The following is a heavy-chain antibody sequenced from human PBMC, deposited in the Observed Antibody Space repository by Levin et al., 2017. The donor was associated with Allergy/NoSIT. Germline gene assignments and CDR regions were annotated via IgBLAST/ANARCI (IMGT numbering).Heavy chain of an antibody. V-gene: IGHV4-61*01. Sequence: SETLSLTCTVSGGSVNSGNYYWSWIRQPPGMGLEWIGFVHDSGRTNYNPSLKSRVTISADTSKNQFSLKLTSVTAADTAVYYCARNQVALSYWGQGTLVTVSS. D-gene: IGHD5-12*01. CDR3: ARNQVALSY. J-gene: IGHJ4*02. CDR1: GGSVNSGNYY. CDR2: VHDSGRT.